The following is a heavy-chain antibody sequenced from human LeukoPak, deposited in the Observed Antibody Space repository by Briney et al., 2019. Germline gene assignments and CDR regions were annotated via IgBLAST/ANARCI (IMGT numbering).Heavy chain of an antibody. V-gene: IGHV1-18*01. J-gene: IGHJ4*02. CDR2: ISAYNGNT. CDR3: ARGRLYYYDRGPVGY. D-gene: IGHD3-22*01. Sequence: ASVKVSCKASGYTFTSYGISWVRQAPGQGLEWMGWISAYNGNTNYAQKLQGRVTMTTDTSTSTAYMELRSLRSDDTAVCYCARGRLYYYDRGPVGYWGQGTLVTVSS. CDR1: GYTFTSYG.